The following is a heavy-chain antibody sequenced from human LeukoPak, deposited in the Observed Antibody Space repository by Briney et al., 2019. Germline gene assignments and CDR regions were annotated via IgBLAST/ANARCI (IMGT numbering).Heavy chain of an antibody. J-gene: IGHJ4*02. Sequence: GGSLRLSCAASGFTFSSYALTWVRQAPGEGLEWISAISGSGESSYYGDSVRGRFTISRDNSKNTLYLQMNSLRAEDTAVYYCAKGPHYDFWSGYFEYWGQGTLVTVSS. V-gene: IGHV3-23*01. CDR3: AKGPHYDFWSGYFEY. CDR2: ISGSGESS. D-gene: IGHD3-3*01. CDR1: GFTFSSYA.